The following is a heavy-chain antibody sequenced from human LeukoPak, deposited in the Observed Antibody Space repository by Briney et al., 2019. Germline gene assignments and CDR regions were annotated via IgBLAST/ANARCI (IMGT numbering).Heavy chain of an antibody. V-gene: IGHV3-66*01. CDR3: ARVSPFDY. J-gene: IGHJ4*02. CDR1: GFTVSTSY. Sequence: GGSLRLSCAASGFTVSTSYVSWVRQAPGKGLEWVSVTYSSGTTYYADSLKGRFTISRDSSKNTLYLQINNLRVDDTAVCYCARVSPFDYWGQGTLVTVSS. CDR2: TYSSGTT.